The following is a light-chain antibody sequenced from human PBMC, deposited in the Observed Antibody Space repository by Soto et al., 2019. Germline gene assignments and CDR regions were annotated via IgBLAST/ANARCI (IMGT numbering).Light chain of an antibody. V-gene: IGKV1-39*01. J-gene: IGKJ3*01. CDR2: AAS. CDR3: QQSYSTPPN. Sequence: DIQMTQSPSSLSASVGDRVTITCRASQSISSYLNWYQQKPGKAPKLLIYAASSLQSEVPSRFSGSGSGTDFTLTISSLQPEDFATYYCQQSYSTPPNFGPGTKVDIK. CDR1: QSISSY.